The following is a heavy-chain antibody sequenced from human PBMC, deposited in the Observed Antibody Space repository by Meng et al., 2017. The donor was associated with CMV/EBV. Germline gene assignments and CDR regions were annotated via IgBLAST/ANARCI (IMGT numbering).Heavy chain of an antibody. J-gene: IGHJ1*01. CDR2: ISSSNSYI. Sequence: GESLKISCAASGFTFSSYSMNWVRQAPGKGLEWVSSISSSNSYIYYADSVKGRFTISRDNAKNSLYLQMNSLRAEDTAVYYCARDVSSSWYVEYFQHWGQGTLVTVSS. CDR3: ARDVSSSWYVEYFQH. CDR1: GFTFSSYS. V-gene: IGHV3-21*01. D-gene: IGHD6-13*01.